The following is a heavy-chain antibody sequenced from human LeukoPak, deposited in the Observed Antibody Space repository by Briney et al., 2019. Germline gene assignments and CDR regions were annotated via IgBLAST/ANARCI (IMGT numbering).Heavy chain of an antibody. J-gene: IGHJ4*02. CDR1: GYTFTGYY. D-gene: IGHD1-26*01. CDR2: INPNSGGT. Sequence: ASVTVSCKASGYTFTGYYMHWVRQAPGQGLEWMGWINPNSGGTNYAQKFQGRVTMTRDTSISTAYMELSRLRSDDTAVYYCAREVGATQSFDYWGQGTLVTVSS. CDR3: AREVGATQSFDY. V-gene: IGHV1-2*02.